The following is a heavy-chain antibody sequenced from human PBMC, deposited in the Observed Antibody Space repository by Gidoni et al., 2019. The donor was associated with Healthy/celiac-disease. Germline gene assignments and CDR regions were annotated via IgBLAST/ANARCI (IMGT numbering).Heavy chain of an antibody. Sequence: EVQLVESGGGLVKPGGSLRLSCAASGFTFSSYSMNWVRQAPGKGLEWVSSISSSSSYRYYADSVKGRFTISRDNAKNSLYLQMNSLRAEDTAVYYCARDLLSAAYCGGDCYNWFDPWGQGTLVTVSS. CDR2: ISSSSSYR. D-gene: IGHD2-21*02. CDR1: GFTFSSYS. V-gene: IGHV3-21*01. J-gene: IGHJ5*02. CDR3: ARDLLSAAYCGGDCYNWFDP.